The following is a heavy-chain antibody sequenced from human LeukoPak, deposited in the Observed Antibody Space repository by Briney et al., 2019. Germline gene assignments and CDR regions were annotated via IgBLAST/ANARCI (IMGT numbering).Heavy chain of an antibody. CDR3: ARKARGMVRGVSYYMDV. D-gene: IGHD3-10*01. CDR1: GGSFSGYY. CDR2: INHSGST. Sequence: PSETLSLTCAVYGGSFSGYYWSWIRQPPGKGLEWIGEINHSGSTNYNPSLKSRVTISVDTSKNQFSLKLSSVTAADTAVYYCARKARGMVRGVSYYMDVWGKGTTVTVSS. V-gene: IGHV4-34*01. J-gene: IGHJ6*03.